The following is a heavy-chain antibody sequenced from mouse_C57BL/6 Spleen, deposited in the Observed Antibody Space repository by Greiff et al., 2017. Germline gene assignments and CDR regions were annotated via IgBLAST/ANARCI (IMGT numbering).Heavy chain of an antibody. J-gene: IGHJ3*01. Sequence: QVQLQQPGAELVRPGSSVKLSCKASGYTFTSYWMDWVKQRPGQGLEWIGNIYPSDSENHYNQKFKDKATFTVDKSSSTAYMQLSSLTSEDSAVYYCARRGTIYDGYYEAYWGQGTLVTVSA. CDR3: ARRGTIYDGYYEAY. D-gene: IGHD2-3*01. V-gene: IGHV1-61*01. CDR2: IYPSDSEN. CDR1: GYTFTSYW.